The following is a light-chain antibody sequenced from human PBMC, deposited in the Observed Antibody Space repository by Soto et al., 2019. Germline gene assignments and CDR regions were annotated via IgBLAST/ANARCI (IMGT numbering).Light chain of an antibody. CDR1: QGSSSN. CDR3: QQFNSYPIT. CDR2: AAS. V-gene: IGKV1-9*01. J-gene: IGKJ5*01. Sequence: IRLSQCPSVVSASVGDRVTITCRASQGSSSNLAWYQQKPGKAPKLLIYAASTLQSGVPSRFSGSGSGTEFTLTISSLQPEDFATYYCQQFNSYPITFGQGTRLEIK.